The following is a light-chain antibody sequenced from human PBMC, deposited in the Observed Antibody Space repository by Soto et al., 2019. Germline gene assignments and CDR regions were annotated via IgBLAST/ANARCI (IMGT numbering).Light chain of an antibody. CDR1: SSDVGGYNH. V-gene: IGLV2-14*01. CDR2: DVS. Sequence: QSVLTQPASVSACPGQSITISCTGTSSDVGGYNHVSWYQQHPGKVPKVMIFDVSNRPSGVSNRFSGSKSGNTASLTISGLQAEDEADYYCGSYTSSNTVVFGGGTKLTVL. J-gene: IGLJ2*01. CDR3: GSYTSSNTVV.